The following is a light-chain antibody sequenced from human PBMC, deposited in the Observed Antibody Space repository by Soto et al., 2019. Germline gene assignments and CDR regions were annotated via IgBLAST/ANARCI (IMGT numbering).Light chain of an antibody. CDR1: QSIGRW. V-gene: IGKV1-5*01. CDR3: QQYDSYWT. Sequence: DIQMTQSPSTLSASVGDTVTVTCRASQSIGRWLAWYQQKPGKAPKLLIFDASTLENGVPARFSGSRSGPEFSLTISSLQPDDFATYYCQQYDSYWTFGQGTKVDI. CDR2: DAS. J-gene: IGKJ1*01.